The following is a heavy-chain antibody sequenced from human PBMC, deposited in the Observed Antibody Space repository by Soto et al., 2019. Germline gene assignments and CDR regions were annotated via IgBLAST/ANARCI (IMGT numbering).Heavy chain of an antibody. J-gene: IGHJ5*02. CDR1: GGSFSGYY. CDR2: INHSGST. CDR3: ARTPLAAAGTGWFGP. V-gene: IGHV4-34*01. Sequence: SETLSLTCAVYGGSFSGYYWSWIRQPPGKGLEWIGEINHSGSTNYNPSLKSRVTISVDTSKNQFSLKLSSVTAADTAVYYCARTPLAAAGTGWFGPWGQGTLVTVSS. D-gene: IGHD6-13*01.